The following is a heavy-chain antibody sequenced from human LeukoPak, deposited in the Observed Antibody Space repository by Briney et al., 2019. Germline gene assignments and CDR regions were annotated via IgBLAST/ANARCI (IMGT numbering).Heavy chain of an antibody. Sequence: PSETLSLTCTVSGGSISSSSYYWGWIRQPPGKGLEWIGSIYYSGSTYYNPSLKSRVTISVDTSKNQFSLKLSSVTAADTAVYHCARQLGSSGWYYFDYWGQGTLVTVSS. CDR1: GGSISSSSYY. J-gene: IGHJ4*02. D-gene: IGHD6-19*01. V-gene: IGHV4-39*01. CDR3: ARQLGSSGWYYFDY. CDR2: IYYSGST.